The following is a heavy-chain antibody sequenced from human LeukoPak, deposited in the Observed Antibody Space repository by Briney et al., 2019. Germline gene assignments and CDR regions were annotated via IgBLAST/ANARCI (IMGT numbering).Heavy chain of an antibody. CDR1: GYTFTSYY. D-gene: IGHD1-7*01. J-gene: IGHJ5*02. Sequence: ASVKVSCKASGYTFTSYYMHWVRQAPGQGLEWMGIINPSGGSTSYAQKFQGRVTMTTDTSTSTAYMELRSLRSDDTAVYYCARKILGWNYGWFDPWGQGTLVTVSS. CDR2: INPSGGST. CDR3: ARKILGWNYGWFDP. V-gene: IGHV1-46*01.